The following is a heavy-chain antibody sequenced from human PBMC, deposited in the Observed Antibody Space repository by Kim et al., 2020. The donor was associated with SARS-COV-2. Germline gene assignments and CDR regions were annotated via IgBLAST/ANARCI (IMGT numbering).Heavy chain of an antibody. D-gene: IGHD6-19*01. CDR1: GNSISSYY. V-gene: IGHV4-59*01. CDR3: ARGRVAVAGRAGFDS. Sequence: SETLSLTCTVSGNSISSYYWSWIRQPPGRGLEWIGHIYYSGNTNYNPSLKTRVTISVDTSKNQFSLKMSSVTAVDTAVYYCARGRVAVAGRAGFDSWGQGTLVTVSS. CDR2: IYYSGNT. J-gene: IGHJ5*01.